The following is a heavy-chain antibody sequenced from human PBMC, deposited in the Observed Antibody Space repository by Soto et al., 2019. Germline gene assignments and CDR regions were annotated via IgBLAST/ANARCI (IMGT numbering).Heavy chain of an antibody. V-gene: IGHV1-2*02. CDR2: INPNSGGT. CDR3: ARVSEGSGWYFVYYGMDV. Sequence: QVQLVQSGAEVKKPGASVKVSCKASGYTFTGYYMHWVRQAPGQGLEWMGWINPNSGGTNYAQKFQGSVTMTRDTSISTAYTELSRLRSDDTAVYYCARVSEGSGWYFVYYGMDVWGQGTTVTVSS. CDR1: GYTFTGYY. D-gene: IGHD6-19*01. J-gene: IGHJ6*02.